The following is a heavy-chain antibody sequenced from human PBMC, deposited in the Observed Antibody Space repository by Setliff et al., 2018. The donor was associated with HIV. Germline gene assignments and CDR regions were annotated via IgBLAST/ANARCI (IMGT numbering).Heavy chain of an antibody. CDR1: AGSIRSSTYY. J-gene: IGHJ6*03. CDR2: IYYSGST. V-gene: IGHV4-39*02. Sequence: SETLSLTCTVSAGSIRSSTYYWAWIRQPPGKGLEWIGTIYYSGSTYYNPSLKSRVTISTDTSKNQFSLKVRSVTAADTAVYYCARDRRGYYYGSGSCYMDVWGTGTTVTVSS. D-gene: IGHD3-10*01. CDR3: ARDRRGYYYGSGSCYMDV.